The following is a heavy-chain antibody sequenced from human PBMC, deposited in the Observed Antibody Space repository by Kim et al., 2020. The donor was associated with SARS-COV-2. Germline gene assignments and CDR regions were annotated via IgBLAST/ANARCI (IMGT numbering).Heavy chain of an antibody. V-gene: IGHV4-30-4*01. D-gene: IGHD6-13*01. CDR3: ARDSSSRYYYYGMDV. CDR1: GGSISSGDYY. J-gene: IGHJ6*02. Sequence: SETLSLTCTVSGGSISSGDYYWSWIRQPPGKGLEWIGYIYYSGSTYYNPSLKSRVTISVDTSKNQFSLKLSSVTAADTAVYYCARDSSSRYYYYGMDVWGQGTTVTVSS. CDR2: IYYSGST.